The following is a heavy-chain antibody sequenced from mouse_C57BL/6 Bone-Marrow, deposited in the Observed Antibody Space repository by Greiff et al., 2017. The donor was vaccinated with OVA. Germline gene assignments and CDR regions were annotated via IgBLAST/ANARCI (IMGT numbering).Heavy chain of an antibody. Sequence: VQLQQPGTVLARPGASVKMSCKTSGYTFTSYWMHWVKQRPGQGLEWIGAIYPGNSDTSYNQKFKGKAKLTAVTSASTAYMELISLTNEDSAVYYCTRGWFAYWGQGTLVTVSA. CDR3: TRGWFAY. CDR2: IYPGNSDT. CDR1: GYTFTSYW. V-gene: IGHV1-5*01. J-gene: IGHJ3*01.